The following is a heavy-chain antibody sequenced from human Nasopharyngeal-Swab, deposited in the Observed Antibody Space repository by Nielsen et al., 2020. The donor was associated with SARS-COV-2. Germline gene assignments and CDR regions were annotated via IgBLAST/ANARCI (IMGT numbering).Heavy chain of an antibody. J-gene: IGHJ6*02. CDR2: ISGSGGST. V-gene: IGHV3-23*01. Sequence: GESLKISCAASGFTFSSYAMSWVRQAPGKGLEWVSAISGSGGSTYYADSVKGRFTISRDNSKNTLYLQMNSLRAEDTAVYYCAKGGSAEWLAFSYYGMDVWGQGTTVTVS. CDR3: AKGGSAEWLAFSYYGMDV. D-gene: IGHD6-19*01. CDR1: GFTFSSYA.